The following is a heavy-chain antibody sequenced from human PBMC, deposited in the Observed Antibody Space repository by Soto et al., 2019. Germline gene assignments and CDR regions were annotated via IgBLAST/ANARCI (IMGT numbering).Heavy chain of an antibody. Sequence: GGSLRLSCAASGFTFSSYGMHWVRQAPGKGLEWVAVISYDGSNKYYADSVKGRFTISRDNSKNTLYLQMNSLRAEDTAVYYCAKDRGSSGWYATGSYYYYGMDVWGQGTTVTVSS. CDR1: GFTFSSYG. CDR2: ISYDGSNK. D-gene: IGHD6-19*01. V-gene: IGHV3-30*18. J-gene: IGHJ6*02. CDR3: AKDRGSSGWYATGSYYYYGMDV.